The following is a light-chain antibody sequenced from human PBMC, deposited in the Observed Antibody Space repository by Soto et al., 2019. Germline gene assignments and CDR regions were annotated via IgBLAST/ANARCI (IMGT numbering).Light chain of an antibody. CDR1: SGSVSANYY. Sequence: QTVVTQEASLSVSPGTTVTLTCGLSSGSVSANYYPSWYQQTPGQAPRTLIYNTNTRSSGVPDRFSGSILGNKAALTITGAQEDDESDYYCVLYMGSGIWVFGGGTKLTVL. CDR2: NTN. J-gene: IGLJ3*02. V-gene: IGLV8-61*01. CDR3: VLYMGSGIWV.